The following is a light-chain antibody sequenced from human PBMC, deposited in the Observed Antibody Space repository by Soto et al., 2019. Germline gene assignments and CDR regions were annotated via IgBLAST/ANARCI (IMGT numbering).Light chain of an antibody. CDR3: GTWDTSLSRV. Sequence: QSVLTQPPSVSAAPGEKVTISYSGSSSDIGRHHVSWYQQLPGTAPKLLIYENTKRPSGIPDRFSGSKSGTSATLGITGLQTGDEADYYCGTWDTSLSRVFGTGTKVTVL. CDR2: ENT. CDR1: SSDIGRHH. V-gene: IGLV1-51*02. J-gene: IGLJ1*01.